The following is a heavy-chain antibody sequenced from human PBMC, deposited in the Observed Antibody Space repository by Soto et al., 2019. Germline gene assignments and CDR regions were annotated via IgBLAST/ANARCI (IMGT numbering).Heavy chain of an antibody. J-gene: IGHJ4*02. CDR3: ARGDYGGNYAD. D-gene: IGHD4-17*01. V-gene: IGHV4-61*01. CDR2: IYYSGST. Sequence: QVQLQESGPGLVEPSETLSLTCTVSGGSVSSGSYYWSWIRQPPGKGLEWIGYIYYSGSTNYNPSLKSRVSISVDTSKNQFSMKLSSVTAADTAVYYCARGDYGGNYADWGQGTLVTVAS. CDR1: GGSVSSGSYY.